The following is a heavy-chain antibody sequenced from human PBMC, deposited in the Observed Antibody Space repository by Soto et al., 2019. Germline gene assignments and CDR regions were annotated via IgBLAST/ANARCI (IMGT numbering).Heavy chain of an antibody. CDR1: GGSFSGYY. D-gene: IGHD2-21*01. J-gene: IGHJ4*02. V-gene: IGHV4-34*01. CDR3: ARGRALARVIDY. Sequence: SETLSLTCAVYGGSFSGYYWSWIRQPPGKGLEWIGEINHSGSTNYNPSLKSRVTISVDTSKNQFSLKLSSVTAADTAVYYCARGRALARVIDYWGQGTLVTVSS. CDR2: INHSGST.